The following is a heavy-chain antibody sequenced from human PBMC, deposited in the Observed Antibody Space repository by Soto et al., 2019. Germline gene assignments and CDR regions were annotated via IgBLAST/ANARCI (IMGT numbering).Heavy chain of an antibody. CDR2: ISGRAGST. V-gene: IGHV3-23*01. J-gene: IGHJ2*01. CDR3: EDDIRGVRSVSAFLXNRSPDL. D-gene: IGHD3-10*02. Sequence: GKGLEWVSTISGRAGSTYYADSVKGRFTISRDNSKNTLSLQMNSLRAEDTFVYHAEDDIRGVRSVSAFLXNRSPDL.